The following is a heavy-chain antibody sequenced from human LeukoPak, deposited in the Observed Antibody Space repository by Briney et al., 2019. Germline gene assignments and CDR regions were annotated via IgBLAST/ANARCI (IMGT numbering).Heavy chain of an antibody. CDR1: GYIFTGYY. V-gene: IGHV1-2*02. J-gene: IGHJ5*02. D-gene: IGHD3-16*01. Sequence: ASVKVSCKASGYIFTGYYINWVRQAPGKGLEWMGWINPNSGYTNYAQKFQGRVTMTRDTSISTAYMELSRLRSDDTAVYYCARTQRIRIIFDPWGQGSLVTVSS. CDR3: ARTQRIRIIFDP. CDR2: INPNSGYT.